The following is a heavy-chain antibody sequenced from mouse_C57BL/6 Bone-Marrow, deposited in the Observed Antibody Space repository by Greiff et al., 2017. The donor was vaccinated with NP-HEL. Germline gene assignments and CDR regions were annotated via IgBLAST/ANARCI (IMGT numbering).Heavy chain of an antibody. CDR3: ARRDYYGSSPYYYAMDY. D-gene: IGHD1-1*01. J-gene: IGHJ4*01. CDR1: GFTFSSYG. V-gene: IGHV5-6*01. CDR2: ISSGGSYT. Sequence: EVQLVESGGDLVKPGGSLKLSCAASGFTFSSYGMSWVRQTPDKRLEWVATISSGGSYTYYPDSVKGRFPLSRDNAKNTLYLQMSSLKSEDTAMYYCARRDYYGSSPYYYAMDYWGQGTSVTVSS.